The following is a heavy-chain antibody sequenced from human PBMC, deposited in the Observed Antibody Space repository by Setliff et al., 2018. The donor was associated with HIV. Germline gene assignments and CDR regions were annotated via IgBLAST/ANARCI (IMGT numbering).Heavy chain of an antibody. D-gene: IGHD3-10*01. CDR2: VCTSGDT. V-gene: IGHV4-4*07. CDR1: GGSIKSYS. J-gene: IGHJ4*02. Sequence: PSETLSLTCTVSGGSIKSYSWSWIRQPAGKGLEWIGRVCTSGDTNYNPSLQSRVAMSVDASKNQFSLNLNSVTAADTALYYCARERVVRGVVDPGTSQIFDNWGQGILVTAPQ. CDR3: ARERVVRGVVDPGTSQIFDN.